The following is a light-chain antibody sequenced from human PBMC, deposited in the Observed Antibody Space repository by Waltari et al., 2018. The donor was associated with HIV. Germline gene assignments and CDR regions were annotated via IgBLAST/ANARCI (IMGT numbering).Light chain of an antibody. CDR1: QTMSNDY. CDR2: GAS. J-gene: IGKJ5*01. V-gene: IGKV3-20*01. Sequence: VLTQSPGTLSLSPGESATLSYRAIQTMSNDYLVWYHQKPGQAPRLRIYGASSRATGIPGRCSGSGSETDFTLTITRLEPEDVAVYYCEQYHTTPFTFGQGTRLEIK. CDR3: EQYHTTPFT.